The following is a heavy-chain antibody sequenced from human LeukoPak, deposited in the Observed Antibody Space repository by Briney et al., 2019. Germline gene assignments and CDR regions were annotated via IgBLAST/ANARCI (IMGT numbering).Heavy chain of an antibody. CDR1: GGSISSYY. V-gene: IGHV4-59*01. CDR3: ARDGWVRNNYGMDV. D-gene: IGHD3-10*01. Sequence: PSETLSLTCTVSGGSISSYYWSWIRQPPGKGLEWIGYIYYSGSTNYNPSLKSRVTISVDTSKNQFSLKLSSVTAADTAVYYCARDGWVRNNYGMDVWGQGTTVTVSS. CDR2: IYYSGST. J-gene: IGHJ6*02.